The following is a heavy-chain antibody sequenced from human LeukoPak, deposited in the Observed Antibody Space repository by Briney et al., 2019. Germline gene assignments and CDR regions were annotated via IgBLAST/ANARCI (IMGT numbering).Heavy chain of an antibody. Sequence: GGSLRLSCAASGFTFDDYAMHWVRQAPGKGLEWVSGISWNSGSIGYADSVKGRFTTSRDNTKNSLYLQMNSLRAEDTALYYCAKSANYGSGRYRYYFDYWGQGTLVTVSS. D-gene: IGHD3-10*01. CDR3: AKSANYGSGRYRYYFDY. CDR2: ISWNSGSI. J-gene: IGHJ4*02. V-gene: IGHV3-9*01. CDR1: GFTFDDYA.